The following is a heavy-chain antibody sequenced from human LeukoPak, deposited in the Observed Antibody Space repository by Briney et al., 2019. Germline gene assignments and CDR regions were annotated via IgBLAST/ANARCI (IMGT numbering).Heavy chain of an antibody. CDR2: IYTSGST. V-gene: IGHV4-61*02. Sequence: PSETLSLTCTVSGGSISSGSYYWRWIRQPAGKGLEWIGRIYTSGSTNYNPSLKSRVTISVDTSKHQFSQKLSSVTAADTAVYYCAREQSYDFQDNHFDYWGQGTLVTVSS. CDR3: AREQSYDFQDNHFDY. J-gene: IGHJ4*02. CDR1: GGSISSGSYY. D-gene: IGHD3-3*01.